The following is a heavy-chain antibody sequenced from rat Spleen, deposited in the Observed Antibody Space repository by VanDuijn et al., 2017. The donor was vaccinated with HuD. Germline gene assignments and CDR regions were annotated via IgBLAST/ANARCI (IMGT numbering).Heavy chain of an antibody. Sequence: EVQLVESGGVLVQPGRSLKLSCAASGFTFNDYYLAWVRPAPTKGLEWVASITNRGGSTYYRDSVKGRFTISRDNAKSTLYLQMDSLRSEDTATYYCARGENNYVGVMDAWGQGASVTVSS. V-gene: IGHV5-25*01. CDR3: ARGENNYVGVMDA. CDR1: GFTFNDYY. CDR2: ITNRGGST. J-gene: IGHJ4*01. D-gene: IGHD1-10*01.